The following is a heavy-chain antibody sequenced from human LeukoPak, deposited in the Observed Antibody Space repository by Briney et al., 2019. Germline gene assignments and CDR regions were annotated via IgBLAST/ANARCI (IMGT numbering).Heavy chain of an antibody. D-gene: IGHD1-1*01. Sequence: SVKVSCKASGGTFSSYAISWVRQAPGQGLEWMGGIIPIFGTANYAQKFQGRVTVTADKSTSTAYMELSSLRSEDTAVYYCARSLRTIDWFDPWGQGTLVTVSS. J-gene: IGHJ5*02. CDR1: GGTFSSYA. V-gene: IGHV1-69*06. CDR3: ARSLRTIDWFDP. CDR2: IIPIFGTA.